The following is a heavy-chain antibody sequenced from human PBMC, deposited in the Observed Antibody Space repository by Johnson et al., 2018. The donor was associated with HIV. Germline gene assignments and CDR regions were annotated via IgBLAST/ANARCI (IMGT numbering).Heavy chain of an antibody. J-gene: IGHJ3*02. Sequence: VQLVESGGGLIQPGGSLRLSCAASGFTVSSNYMSWVRQAPGKGLEWVSVIYSGGSTYYADSVKGRFTISRDNSKNTLYLQMHSLRAEDTAVYYCARYYDYVWGNPATHDAFDIWGQGTMVTVSS. V-gene: IGHV3-53*01. D-gene: IGHD3-16*01. CDR1: GFTVSSNY. CDR2: IYSGGST. CDR3: ARYYDYVWGNPATHDAFDI.